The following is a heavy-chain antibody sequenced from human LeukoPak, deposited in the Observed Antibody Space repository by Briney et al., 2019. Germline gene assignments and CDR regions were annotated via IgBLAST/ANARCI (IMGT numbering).Heavy chain of an antibody. J-gene: IGHJ4*02. CDR1: GFTFSGYT. CDR2: ISSNGGSI. Sequence: TGGSLRLSCAASGFTFSGYTVHWVRQAPGKGLEYVSSISSNGGSINYANSVKGRFTISRDNSKNTMYLQMGSLRPEDMAVYYCVTLTGGVYWGQGTLVTVSA. D-gene: IGHD3-16*01. CDR3: VTLTGGVY. V-gene: IGHV3-64*01.